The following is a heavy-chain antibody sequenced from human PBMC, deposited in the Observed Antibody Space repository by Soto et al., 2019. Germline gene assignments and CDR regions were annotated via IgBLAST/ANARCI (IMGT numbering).Heavy chain of an antibody. V-gene: IGHV1-3*01. CDR1: GYTFTSYA. CDR2: INAGNGNT. Sequence: QVQLVQSGAEVKKPGASVKVSCKASGYTFTSYAMHWVRQAPGQRLGWMGWINAGNGNTKYSQKFQGRVTITRDTSASTAYMELSSLRSEDTAVYYCARDQEYYGSGSYYGGMDVWGQGTTVTVSS. CDR3: ARDQEYYGSGSYYGGMDV. J-gene: IGHJ6*02. D-gene: IGHD3-10*01.